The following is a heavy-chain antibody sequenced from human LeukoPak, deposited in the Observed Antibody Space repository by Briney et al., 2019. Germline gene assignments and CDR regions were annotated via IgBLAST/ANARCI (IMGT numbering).Heavy chain of an antibody. Sequence: GGSLRLSCAASGFTFSSYGMHWVRQAPGKGLEWVAFIRYDGTNKYYADSVKGRFTISRDNSKNTLYLQMNSLRAEDTAVYYCASGGPFAFDTWGQGTMVTVSS. D-gene: IGHD5-12*01. J-gene: IGHJ3*02. CDR3: ASGGPFAFDT. CDR1: GFTFSSYG. CDR2: IRYDGTNK. V-gene: IGHV3-30*02.